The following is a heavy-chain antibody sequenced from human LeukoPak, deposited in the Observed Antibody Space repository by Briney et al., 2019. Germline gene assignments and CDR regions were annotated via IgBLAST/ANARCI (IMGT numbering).Heavy chain of an antibody. Sequence: SETLSLTCTVSGGSISNYYWSWIRQPPGKGLEWIGYIYYSGGTNYNPSLRGRVTMSVDRSKNQFSLKLSSVTAADTAVYYCARDPGGDGYNWWGQGTLVTVSS. D-gene: IGHD5-24*01. CDR1: GGSISNYY. V-gene: IGHV4-59*01. J-gene: IGHJ4*02. CDR3: ARDPGGDGYNW. CDR2: IYYSGGT.